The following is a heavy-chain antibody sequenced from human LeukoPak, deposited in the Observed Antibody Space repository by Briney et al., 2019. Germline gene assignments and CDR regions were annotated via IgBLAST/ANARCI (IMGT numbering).Heavy chain of an antibody. CDR1: GFTFSDYY. CDR2: ISSSGSTI. V-gene: IGHV3-11*01. Sequence: PGGSLRLSCAASGFTFSDYYMSWIRQAPGKGLEWVSYISSSGSTIYYADSVKGRFTISRDNAKNSLYLQMNSLRAEDTAVYYCARVTYYYDSSGYYPVFDYWGQGTLVTVSS. D-gene: IGHD3-22*01. CDR3: ARVTYYYDSSGYYPVFDY. J-gene: IGHJ4*02.